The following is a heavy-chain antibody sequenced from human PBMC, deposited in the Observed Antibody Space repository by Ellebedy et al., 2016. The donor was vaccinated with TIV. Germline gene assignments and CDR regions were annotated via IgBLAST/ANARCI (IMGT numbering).Heavy chain of an antibody. D-gene: IGHD3-22*01. CDR3: ARSDSSGYEFAY. CDR2: IYPGDSDT. V-gene: IGHV5-51*01. Sequence: KVSCKGSGYRFTSYWIGWVRQMPGKGLEWMGIIYPGDSDTRYSPSFQGQVTIPADKSISTAYLQWSSLKASDPAMYYCARSDSSGYEFAYWGQGTLVTVSS. J-gene: IGHJ4*02. CDR1: GYRFTSYW.